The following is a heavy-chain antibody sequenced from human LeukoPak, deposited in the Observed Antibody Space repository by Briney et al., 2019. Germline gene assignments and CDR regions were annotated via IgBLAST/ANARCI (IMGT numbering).Heavy chain of an antibody. CDR3: TTAGAY. V-gene: IGHV3-30*03. CDR1: GFTFSSYG. Sequence: PGRSLRLSCAASGFTFSSYGMHWVRQAPGKGLEWVAVISYDGSNKYYADSVKGRFTISRDNSKNTLYLQMNSLRAEDTAVYYCTTAGAYWGQGTLVTVSS. D-gene: IGHD3-10*01. CDR2: ISYDGSNK. J-gene: IGHJ4*02.